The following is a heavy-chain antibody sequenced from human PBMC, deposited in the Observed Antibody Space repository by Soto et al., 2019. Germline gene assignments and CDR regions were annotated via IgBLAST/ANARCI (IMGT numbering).Heavy chain of an antibody. J-gene: IGHJ4*02. CDR3: ASVFGSYPPGPY. Sequence: ASVKVSCKASGYPFTGYYMHWVRQAPGQGLEWMGWVNPNSGGTNYAQKFQGRVTMTRDTSISTAYMELSRLSSDDTAVYYCASVFGSYPPGPYWGQGTLVTVSS. V-gene: IGHV1-2*02. D-gene: IGHD3-16*01. CDR1: GYPFTGYY. CDR2: VNPNSGGT.